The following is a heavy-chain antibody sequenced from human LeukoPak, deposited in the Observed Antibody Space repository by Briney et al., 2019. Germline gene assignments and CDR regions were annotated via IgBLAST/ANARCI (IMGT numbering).Heavy chain of an antibody. CDR2: INHSGST. CDR3: AQHDYGDYPRGY. CDR1: GGSFSGYY. V-gene: IGHV4-34*01. Sequence: SETLSLTCAVYGGSFSGYYWSWIRQPPGKGLEWIGEINHSGSTNYNPSLTSRVTISVDTSKNQFSLKLSSVTAADTAVYYCAQHDYGDYPRGYWGQGTLVTVSS. J-gene: IGHJ4*02. D-gene: IGHD4-17*01.